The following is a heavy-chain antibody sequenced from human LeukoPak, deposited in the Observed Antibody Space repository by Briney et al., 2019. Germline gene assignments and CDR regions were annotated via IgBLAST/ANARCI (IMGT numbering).Heavy chain of an antibody. J-gene: IGHJ4*02. CDR2: IYNDIT. CDR1: AASITTYY. V-gene: IGHV4-4*09. CDR3: ARAPRLLDS. Sequence: SETLSLTCTVSAASITTYYWTWIRQAPGKGLEFIASIYNDITNSNPSLKSRATISIDALKNQGSLRLSSVTAADTAVYYCARAPRLLDSWGQGILVTVSS. D-gene: IGHD1-1*01.